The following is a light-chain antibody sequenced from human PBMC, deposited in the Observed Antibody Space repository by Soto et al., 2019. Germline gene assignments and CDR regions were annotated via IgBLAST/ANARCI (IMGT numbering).Light chain of an antibody. Sequence: EIVLTQTPLSSPVTLGQPASISCRSSQSLVHSDGNTYLNWLQQRPGQPPRLLIYEVSNRFSGVPDRFSGSGAGTDFTLEISRVEAEDVGVYYCMQTPQFPLTFGGGTKVEIK. CDR1: QSLVHSDGNTY. CDR3: MQTPQFPLT. J-gene: IGKJ4*01. V-gene: IGKV2-24*01. CDR2: EVS.